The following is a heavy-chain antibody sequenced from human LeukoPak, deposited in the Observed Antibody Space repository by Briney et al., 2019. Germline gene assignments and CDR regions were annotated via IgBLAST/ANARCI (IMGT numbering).Heavy chain of an antibody. J-gene: IGHJ3*02. D-gene: IGHD3-10*01. Sequence: PSETLSLTCTVSGGFINSYYWSWIRQPAGKGLEWIGRVYTSGITNYNPSLKSRITMSVDTSKNQFSLKLTSVTAADTAVYYCARDPYYYAVNDAFDIWGQGTMVTVSS. CDR3: ARDPYYYAVNDAFDI. CDR1: GGFINSYY. V-gene: IGHV4-4*07. CDR2: VYTSGIT.